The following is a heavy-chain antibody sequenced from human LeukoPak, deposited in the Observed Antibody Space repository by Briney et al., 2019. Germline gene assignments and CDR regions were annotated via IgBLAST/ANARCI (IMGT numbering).Heavy chain of an antibody. D-gene: IGHD3-22*01. CDR2: IRSKAYGGTT. CDR3: TRVLDYYDSSGYRSYFDY. CDR1: GFTFGDYA. V-gene: IGHV3-49*04. Sequence: GGSLRLSCTASGFTFGDYAMSWVRQAPGKGLEWVGFIRSKAYGGTTECAASVKGRFTISRDDSKSIAYLQMNSLKTEDTAVYYCTRVLDYYDSSGYRSYFDYWGQGTLVTVSS. J-gene: IGHJ4*02.